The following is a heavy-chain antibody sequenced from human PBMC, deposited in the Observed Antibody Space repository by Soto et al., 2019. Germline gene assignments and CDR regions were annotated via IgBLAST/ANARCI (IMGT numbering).Heavy chain of an antibody. CDR1: GGSISSYY. J-gene: IGHJ4*02. V-gene: IGHV4-59*01. D-gene: IGHD7-27*01. CDR2: IHYSGSA. Sequence: QVRLQESSPGLVKPLETLFLTCTVSGGSISSYYWSWIRQSPGKGLEWIGYIHYSGSANYNPSLKSRVTISLDTSKNQFSLKLNSVTAADTALYYCARDRRSSGVYFDYWGQGTLVTVSS. CDR3: ARDRRSSGVYFDY.